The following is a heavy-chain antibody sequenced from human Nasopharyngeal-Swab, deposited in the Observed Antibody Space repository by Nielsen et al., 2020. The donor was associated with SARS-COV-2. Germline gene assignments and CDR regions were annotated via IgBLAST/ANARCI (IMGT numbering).Heavy chain of an antibody. D-gene: IGHD6-6*01. Sequence: ETLSLTCAASGFTVSSNYMSWVRQAPGKGLEWVSVIYSGGTTYYADSVKGRFTISRDNSKNTLYLQMNSLRAEDTAVYYCARALEYSSSSWDYWGQGTLVTVSS. CDR1: GFTVSSNY. V-gene: IGHV3-53*01. CDR2: IYSGGTT. CDR3: ARALEYSSSSWDY. J-gene: IGHJ4*02.